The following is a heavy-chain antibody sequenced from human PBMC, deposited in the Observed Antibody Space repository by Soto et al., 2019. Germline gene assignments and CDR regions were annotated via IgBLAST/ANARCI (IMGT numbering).Heavy chain of an antibody. CDR3: DSADFDY. Sequence: SETLSLTCAVSDGSISSSNWWNWVRQPPGKGLEWIGEIYPGGSINYNPSLKSRLTISVDKSKNQISLNLTSVTAADTAVYYCDSADFDYWGQGTLVTVSS. D-gene: IGHD4-4*01. CDR2: IYPGGSI. J-gene: IGHJ4*02. CDR1: DGSISSSNW. V-gene: IGHV4-4*02.